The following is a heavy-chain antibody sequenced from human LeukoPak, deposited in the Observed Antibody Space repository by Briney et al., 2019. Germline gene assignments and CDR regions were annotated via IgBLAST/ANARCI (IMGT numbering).Heavy chain of an antibody. Sequence: PGGSLRLSCDASGFTFTNYWMHWVRQAPGKGLVWVARMNSDASSTSYADFVKGRFSISRDNAKKTLYLQMNSLRAEDTAVYYCAGGPDYGSPLRGQGTLVTVSP. J-gene: IGHJ4*02. V-gene: IGHV3-74*01. CDR2: MNSDASST. CDR3: AGGPDYGSPL. CDR1: GFTFTNYW. D-gene: IGHD4-17*01.